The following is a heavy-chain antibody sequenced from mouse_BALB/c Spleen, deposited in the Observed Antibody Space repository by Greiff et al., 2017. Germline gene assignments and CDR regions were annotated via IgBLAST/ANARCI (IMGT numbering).Heavy chain of an antibody. CDR1: GFSLTSYG. CDR3: ARNVGLRRGYAMDY. V-gene: IGHV2-4-1*01. J-gene: IGHJ4*01. D-gene: IGHD2-4*01. CDR2: IWSGGST. Sequence: VHLVESGPGLVQPSQSLSITCTVSGFSLTSYGVHWVRQSPGKGLEWLGVIWSGGSTDYNAAFISRLSISKDNSKSQVFFKMNSLQADDTAIYYCARNVGLRRGYAMDYWGQGTSVTVSS.